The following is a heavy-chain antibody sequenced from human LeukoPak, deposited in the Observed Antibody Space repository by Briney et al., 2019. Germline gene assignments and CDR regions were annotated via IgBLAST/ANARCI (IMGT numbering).Heavy chain of an antibody. D-gene: IGHD3-22*01. CDR1: GYTLTELS. Sequence: GASVTVSCKVSGYTLTELSMHWVRQAPGKGLEWMGGFDPEDGETIYAQKFQGRVTMTEDTSTDTAYMELSSLRSEDTAVYYCATGLYYYDSSGYYYDKWLDYWGQGTLVTVSS. J-gene: IGHJ4*02. CDR2: FDPEDGET. CDR3: ATGLYYYDSSGYYYDKWLDY. V-gene: IGHV1-24*01.